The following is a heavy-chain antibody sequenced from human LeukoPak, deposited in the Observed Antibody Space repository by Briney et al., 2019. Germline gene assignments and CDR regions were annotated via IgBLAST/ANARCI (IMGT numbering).Heavy chain of an antibody. CDR1: GGSFSGYY. D-gene: IGHD2-21*01. CDR3: ARPGLAYCGADCYSTEGYYFDY. CDR2: INHGGST. J-gene: IGHJ4*02. Sequence: SETLSLTCAVYGGSFSGYYWSWIRQPPGKGLEWIGEINHGGSTSYNPSLKSRVTIVDTSKNQFSLRLSSVTAADTAMYYCARPGLAYCGADCYSTEGYYFDYRSQGTLVTVSS. V-gene: IGHV4-34*01.